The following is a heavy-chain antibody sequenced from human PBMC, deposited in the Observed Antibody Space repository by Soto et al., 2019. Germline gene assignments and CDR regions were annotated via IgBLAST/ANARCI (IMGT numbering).Heavy chain of an antibody. CDR1: DGSVSSVSYR. CDR2: IYYSGST. CDR3: ATTGYSSSWYTDRFDY. J-gene: IGHJ4*02. D-gene: IGHD6-13*01. V-gene: IGHV4-61*01. Sequence: PSQIQSLTSTVADGSVSSVSYRWSWIRQPPGKGLEWIGYIYYSGSTNYNPSLKSRVTISVDTSKNQFSLKLSSVTAADTAVYCCATTGYSSSWYTDRFDYWGRGTLVTVSS.